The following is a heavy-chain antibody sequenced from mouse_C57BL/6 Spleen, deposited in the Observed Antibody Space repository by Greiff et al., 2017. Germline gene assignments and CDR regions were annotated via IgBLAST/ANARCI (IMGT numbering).Heavy chain of an antibody. Sequence: VQLQQSGPELVKPGASVKISCKASGYAFSSSWMNWVKQRPGKGLEWIGRIYPGDGDTNYNGKFKGKATLTADKSSSTAYMQLSSLTSEDSAVYFCARREGITTVVADYWGQGTTLTVSS. CDR3: ARREGITTVVADY. CDR1: GYAFSSSW. CDR2: IYPGDGDT. J-gene: IGHJ2*01. V-gene: IGHV1-82*01. D-gene: IGHD1-1*01.